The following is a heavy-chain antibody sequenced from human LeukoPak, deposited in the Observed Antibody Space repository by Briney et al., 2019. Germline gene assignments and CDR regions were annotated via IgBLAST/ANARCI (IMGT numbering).Heavy chain of an antibody. CDR1: GFPFSSYA. CDR3: AKDHSGSGWYCGFDI. D-gene: IGHD6-19*01. CDR2: ISGSGGST. V-gene: IGHV3-23*01. Sequence: PGGSLRHSCAGSGFPFSSYAVSTVRQAPGKGLEWVSAISGSGGSTYYADSVKGRFTISRDNSKNTLYLQMNSLRAEDTAVYYCAKDHSGSGWYCGFDIWGQGTMVTVSS. J-gene: IGHJ3*02.